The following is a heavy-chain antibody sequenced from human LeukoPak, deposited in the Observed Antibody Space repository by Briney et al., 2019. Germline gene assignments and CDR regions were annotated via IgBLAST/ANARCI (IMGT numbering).Heavy chain of an antibody. CDR2: MFYSGST. CDR3: ARGLSRIYYYDSSGYHYTLTWFDP. V-gene: IGHV4-39*07. CDR1: GGSINITNYY. D-gene: IGHD3-22*01. J-gene: IGHJ5*02. Sequence: PSETLSLTCTVSGGSINITNYYWGWIRQPPGKGLEWIGSMFYSGSTYYNPSLKSRVTISGDTSRNQFSLKLSSVTAADTAVYYCARGLSRIYYYDSSGYHYTLTWFDPWGQGTLVTVSS.